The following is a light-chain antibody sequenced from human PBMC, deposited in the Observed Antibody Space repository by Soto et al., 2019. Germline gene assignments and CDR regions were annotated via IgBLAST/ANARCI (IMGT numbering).Light chain of an antibody. J-gene: IGKJ2*01. CDR3: LQYNKWPPYT. CDR1: QSVSSN. V-gene: IGKV3-15*01. CDR2: GAS. Sequence: EIVMTQSPATLSVSPGERATLSCRASQSVSSNLAWYQQKPGQAPRLLIYGASTRATGIPARFSGSGSGTEFTLTISSLQSEDFAVLYCLQYNKWPPYTFGQGIKLEIK.